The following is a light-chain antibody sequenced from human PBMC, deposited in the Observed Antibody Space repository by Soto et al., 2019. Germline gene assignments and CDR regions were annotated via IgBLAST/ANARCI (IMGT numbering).Light chain of an antibody. CDR2: KAS. J-gene: IGKJ4*01. Sequence: DIQLTQSPYTLSASVGDTVTISCRASQPSSDWLAWYQQKPGKAPVLLIYKASNFQSGVPARSSGGSSGTEFTLPIRRLQPDDSATCACQQAGTFGQGTKGEV. CDR1: QPSSDW. V-gene: IGKV1-5*03. CDR3: QQAGT.